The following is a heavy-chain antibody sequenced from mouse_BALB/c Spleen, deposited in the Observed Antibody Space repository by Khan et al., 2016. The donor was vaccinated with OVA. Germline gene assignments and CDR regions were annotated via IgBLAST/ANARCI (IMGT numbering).Heavy chain of an antibody. CDR2: ISTYSGNT. V-gene: IGHV1S137*01. D-gene: IGHD2-3*01. CDR3: ARPAYDGYYDY. Sequence: VQLQESGPELVRPGVSVKISCKGSGYTFTDYAVHWMKQSHAKSLEWIGSISTYSGNTNYNQKFKGKATMTVDKSSSTAYMELARLTSEDSAIYYCARPAYDGYYDYWGQGTTLTVSS. CDR1: GYTFTDYA. J-gene: IGHJ2*01.